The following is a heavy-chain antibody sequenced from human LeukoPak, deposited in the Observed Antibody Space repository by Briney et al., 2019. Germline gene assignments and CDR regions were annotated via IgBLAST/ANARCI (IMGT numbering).Heavy chain of an antibody. CDR1: GYTFSNYC. V-gene: IGHV1-46*01. J-gene: IGHJ3*02. CDR2: LNPTYDIP. CDR3: AKDARNILTGNYDDFDI. Sequence: PGGALTLSCAASGYTFSNYCMHGLRQAPAQGREGMGILNPTYDIPIYAQNFEGSVTMTRDMSTSTVYMELSSLTSDDTAVYFCAKDARNILTGNYDDFDIWGQGTMVIVSS. D-gene: IGHD3-9*01.